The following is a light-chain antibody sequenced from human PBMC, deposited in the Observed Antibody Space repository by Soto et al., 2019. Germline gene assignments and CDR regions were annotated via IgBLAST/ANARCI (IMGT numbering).Light chain of an antibody. V-gene: IGLV2-14*03. CDR1: SSDVGGYKY. CDR2: EVN. Sequence: QSALTQPASVSGSPGQSITIPCTGTSSDVGGYKYVSWYQQHPGKVPKLVIYEVNNRPSGVSNRFSGSKSGDTASLTISDLQAEDEADYYCSSYISSATVVFGGGTKVTVL. CDR3: SSYISSATVV. J-gene: IGLJ2*01.